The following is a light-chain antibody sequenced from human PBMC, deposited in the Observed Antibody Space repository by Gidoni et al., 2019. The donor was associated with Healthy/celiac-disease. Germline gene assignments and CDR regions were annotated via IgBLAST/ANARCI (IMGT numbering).Light chain of an antibody. V-gene: IGKV1-39*01. CDR3: QPGYRTPRT. J-gene: IGKJ1*01. Sequence: DIQMTQSPSSLSASVGDRVTITCRASQSISSYLNWYQQKPGKAPKLLIYAASRLQSGVPSRFSGRGSGTDFTLTISRLQTEGFATYYCQPGYRTPRTFGQGTKVEIK. CDR1: QSISSY. CDR2: AAS.